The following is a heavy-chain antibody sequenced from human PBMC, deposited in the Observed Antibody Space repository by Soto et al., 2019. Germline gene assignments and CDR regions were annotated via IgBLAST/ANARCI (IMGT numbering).Heavy chain of an antibody. CDR2: IYYSGST. V-gene: IGHV4-31*03. D-gene: IGHD1-7*01. J-gene: IGHJ6*02. Sequence: QVQLQESGPGLVKPSQTLSLTCTVSGGSISSGGYYWSWIRQHPGNGLEWIGYIYYSGSTYYNPSLNSRVTISVDTSKNQFSLKLSSVTAADTAVYYCARNLELRSDYYYYGMDVWGQGTTVTVSS. CDR1: GGSISSGGYY. CDR3: ARNLELRSDYYYYGMDV.